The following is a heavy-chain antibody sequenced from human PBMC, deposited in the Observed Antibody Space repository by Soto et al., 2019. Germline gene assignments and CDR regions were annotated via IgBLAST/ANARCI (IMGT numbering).Heavy chain of an antibody. CDR1: GFTFSSYG. D-gene: IGHD3-10*01. CDR2: IWYDGSNK. CDR3: AREAGITMLDP. Sequence: QVQLVESGGGVVQPGRSLRLSCAASGFTFSSYGMHWVRQAPGKGLEWVAVIWYDGSNKYYADSVKGRFTISRDNSKNTLYLQMNSLRAEDTAVYYCAREAGITMLDPWGQGTLVTVSS. V-gene: IGHV3-33*01. J-gene: IGHJ5*02.